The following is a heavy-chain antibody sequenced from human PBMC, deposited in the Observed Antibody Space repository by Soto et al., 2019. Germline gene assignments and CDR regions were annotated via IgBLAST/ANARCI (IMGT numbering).Heavy chain of an antibody. Sequence: GSLRLSCAASGFSFSSYAMTWVRQTPGKGLEWVSTISSSGGTTYYADSVKGRFTISRDNSKNTLFLQMNSLRAEDTAIYYCAKRDDSGGSRGVPFDYWGPGTLVTVSS. V-gene: IGHV3-23*01. CDR1: GFSFSSYA. D-gene: IGHD3-22*01. CDR3: AKRDDSGGSRGVPFDY. J-gene: IGHJ4*01. CDR2: ISSSGGTT.